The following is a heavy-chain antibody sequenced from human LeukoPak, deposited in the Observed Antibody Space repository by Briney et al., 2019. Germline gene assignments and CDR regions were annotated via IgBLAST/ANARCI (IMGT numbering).Heavy chain of an antibody. CDR2: ITSSSTYI. CDR3: ARGSSGSYYTLFDY. Sequence: PGRSLRLSCAASGFTFSSYSMNWVRQAPGKGLEWVSSITSSSTYIYYADSMKGRFTISRDNAKNSLYLQMGSLRAEDTAVYYCARGSSGSYYTLFDYWGQGTLVTVSS. J-gene: IGHJ4*02. CDR1: GFTFSSYS. D-gene: IGHD1-26*01. V-gene: IGHV3-21*01.